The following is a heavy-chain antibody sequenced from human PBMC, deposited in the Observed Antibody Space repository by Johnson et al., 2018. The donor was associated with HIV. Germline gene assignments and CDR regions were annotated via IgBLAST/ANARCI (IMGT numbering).Heavy chain of an antibody. D-gene: IGHD1-14*01. CDR2: IYSGGRT. J-gene: IGHJ3*02. CDR3: ARADGNHGGAFDI. CDR1: GFTVSSNY. Sequence: VQLVESGGGLIQPGGSLRLSCAASGFTVSSNYMSWVRQAPGKGLEWVSVIYSGGRTYYADSVKGRFTISRDNSKNTLYLQMNSLRAEDTAVYYCARADGNHGGAFDIWGQGTMVTGSS. V-gene: IGHV3-53*01.